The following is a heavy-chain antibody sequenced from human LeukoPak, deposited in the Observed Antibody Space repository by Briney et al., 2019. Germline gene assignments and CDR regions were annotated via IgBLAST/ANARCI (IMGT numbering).Heavy chain of an antibody. CDR1: GFTFSSYS. CDR2: ISSSSTI. CDR3: ARGGQAYSSSWYPSDY. Sequence: GGSLRLSCAASGFTFSSYSMNWVRQAPGKGLEWVSYISSSSTIYYADSVKGRFTISRDNAKNSLYLQMNSLRAEDTAVYYCARGGQAYSSSWYPSDYWGQGTLVTVSS. D-gene: IGHD6-13*01. J-gene: IGHJ4*02. V-gene: IGHV3-48*01.